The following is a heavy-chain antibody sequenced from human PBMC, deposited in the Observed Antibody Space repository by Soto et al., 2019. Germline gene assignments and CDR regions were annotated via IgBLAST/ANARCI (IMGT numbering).Heavy chain of an antibody. CDR2: TYYRPKWYN. CDR1: GDSVSSNSAA. V-gene: IGHV6-1*01. CDR3: ARVGYSDFWSGYQSYYYYGMDV. D-gene: IGHD3-3*01. Sequence: SQTLSLSCAISGDSVSSNSAAWNWIRQSPSRGLEWLGRTYYRPKWYNDYAVSVKSRITINPDTSKNQFSLQLNSVTPEDTAVYYCARVGYSDFWSGYQSYYYYGMDVWGQGTTVTVSS. J-gene: IGHJ6*02.